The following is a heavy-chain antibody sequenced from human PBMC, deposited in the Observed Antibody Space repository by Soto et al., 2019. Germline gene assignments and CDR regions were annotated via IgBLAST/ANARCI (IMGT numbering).Heavy chain of an antibody. J-gene: IGHJ4*02. V-gene: IGHV3-23*01. Sequence: PGGSLRLSCSASAFTFSSYAMGWVRQAPEKGLEWVSAISGAGDSTYYADSVKGRFTFSRDNSKNTLYLQINSLRAEDSSLYYCAKYDRRGIAVALDYWGQGTLVTVSS. D-gene: IGHD6-19*01. CDR2: ISGAGDST. CDR3: AKYDRRGIAVALDY. CDR1: AFTFSSYA.